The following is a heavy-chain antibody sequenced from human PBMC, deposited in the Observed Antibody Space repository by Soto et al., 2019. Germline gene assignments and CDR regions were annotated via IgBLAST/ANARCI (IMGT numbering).Heavy chain of an antibody. V-gene: IGHV5-10-1*01. CDR1: GYSFTSYW. Sequence: GESLKISCKGSGYSFTSYWVSWVRQMPGKGLEWMGRIDPSDSYTNYSPSFQGHVTISADKSISTAYLQWSSLKASDTAMYYCARYYGANPPFDYWGQGTLVTVSS. D-gene: IGHD4-17*01. CDR2: IDPSDSYT. CDR3: ARYYGANPPFDY. J-gene: IGHJ4*02.